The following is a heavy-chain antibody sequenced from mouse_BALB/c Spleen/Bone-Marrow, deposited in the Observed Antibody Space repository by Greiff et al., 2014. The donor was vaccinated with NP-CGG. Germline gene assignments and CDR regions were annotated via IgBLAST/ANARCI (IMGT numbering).Heavy chain of an antibody. CDR2: IDPANGNT. CDR3: ARAYYYGSSYYVMDY. CDR1: GFNVKDAY. Sequence: EVQLQQSGTELVEPGASVKLSCTASGFNVKDAYMHWVKQRPEQGLEWIGRIDPANGNTRYDPKFQGKATITADTSSSTAYLQLTSLTSEDTAVYYCARAYYYGSSYYVMDYWGQGTSVTVSS. V-gene: IGHV14-3*02. D-gene: IGHD1-1*01. J-gene: IGHJ4*01.